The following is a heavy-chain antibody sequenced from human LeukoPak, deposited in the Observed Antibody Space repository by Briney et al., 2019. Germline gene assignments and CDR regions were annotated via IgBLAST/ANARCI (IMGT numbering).Heavy chain of an antibody. J-gene: IGHJ5*02. Sequence: AETLSLTCPVYGGSFSGHCWSSIRQPAGKGMGWVGENNQLGITNYNPSLKSRVTISVDTSKNQFSLKLSSVTAADTAVYYCARGSGTMVRGVTESNWFDPWGQGTLVTVSS. CDR2: NNQLGIT. CDR3: ARGSGTMVRGVTESNWFDP. V-gene: IGHV4-34*01. CDR1: GGSFSGHC. D-gene: IGHD3-10*01.